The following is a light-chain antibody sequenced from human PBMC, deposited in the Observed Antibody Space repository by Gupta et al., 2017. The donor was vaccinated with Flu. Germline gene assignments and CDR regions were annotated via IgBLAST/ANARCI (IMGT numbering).Light chain of an antibody. CDR3: QSYDSSLSGLWV. V-gene: IGLV1-40*01. Sequence: TISCTGGGSNIGAGYDVHWYQQLPGSAPKLLIYDNNNRPAGVPDRFSGSKSGTSASLAITGLQAEDEADYYCQSYDSSLSGLWVFGGGTKLTVL. CDR1: GSNIGAGYD. J-gene: IGLJ3*02. CDR2: DNN.